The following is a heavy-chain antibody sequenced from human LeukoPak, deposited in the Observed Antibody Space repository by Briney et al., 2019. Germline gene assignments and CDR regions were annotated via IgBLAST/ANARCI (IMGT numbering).Heavy chain of an antibody. Sequence: GGSLRLSCAASGFTFSSYSMNWVRQAPGKGLEWVSSISTSSSYINYAESVKGRFTISRDNAKNSLYLQMNSLRAEDTAVYYCAREWNIVVVVAAGFDYWGQGTLVTVSS. D-gene: IGHD2-15*01. CDR2: ISTSSSYI. J-gene: IGHJ4*02. CDR3: AREWNIVVVVAAGFDY. V-gene: IGHV3-21*01. CDR1: GFTFSSYS.